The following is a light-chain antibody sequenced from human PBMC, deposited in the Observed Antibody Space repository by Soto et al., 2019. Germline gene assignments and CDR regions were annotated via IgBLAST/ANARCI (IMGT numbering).Light chain of an antibody. J-gene: IGKJ3*01. Sequence: DIQMTQSPSSLSASVGDRVTITCRASQSISSYLNWYQQKPGKAPKLLIYAASSLQSGVPSRFSGSGSGTDFTLTISSLQPEDFATYYCQERATFGPVTKVDIK. V-gene: IGKV1-39*01. CDR2: AAS. CDR1: QSISSY. CDR3: QERAT.